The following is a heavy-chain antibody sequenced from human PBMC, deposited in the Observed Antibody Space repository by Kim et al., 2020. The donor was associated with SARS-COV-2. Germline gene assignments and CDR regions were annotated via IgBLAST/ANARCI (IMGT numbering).Heavy chain of an antibody. V-gene: IGHV3-11*05. CDR3: ARDTTSGSYSYYGMDV. J-gene: IGHJ6*02. D-gene: IGHD3-16*02. Sequence: SVKDPSTISRANAKNSLYLQMNSLRAEDTAVYYCARDTTSGSYSYYGMDVWGQGTTVTVSS.